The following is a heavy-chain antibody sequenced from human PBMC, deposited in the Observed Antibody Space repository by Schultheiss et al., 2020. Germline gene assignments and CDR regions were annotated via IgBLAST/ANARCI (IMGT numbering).Heavy chain of an antibody. CDR2: ISYDGSNK. CDR1: GFTFSSYD. CDR3: ARDNVGYGGKWFDP. Sequence: GESLKISCAASGFTFSSYDMHWVRQAPGKGLEWVAVISYDGSNKYYADSIKGRFTISRDNSKNTLYLQMNSLRAEDTAVYYCARDNVGYGGKWFDPWGQGTLVTVSS. V-gene: IGHV3-30*03. J-gene: IGHJ5*02. D-gene: IGHD5-12*01.